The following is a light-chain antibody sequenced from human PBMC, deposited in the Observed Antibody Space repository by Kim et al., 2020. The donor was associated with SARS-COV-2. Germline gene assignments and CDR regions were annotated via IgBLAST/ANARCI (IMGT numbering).Light chain of an antibody. J-gene: IGKJ5*01. V-gene: IGKV3-20*01. Sequence: ENALTQSPGTLSLSPGERATLSCRASQSVSSSYLGWYQQKPGQAPRLLIYGASNRATGIPDRFSGSGSGTDFTLSISRLEPEDFAVYYCQQYGSSFTFGQGTRLEIK. CDR1: QSVSSSY. CDR3: QQYGSSFT. CDR2: GAS.